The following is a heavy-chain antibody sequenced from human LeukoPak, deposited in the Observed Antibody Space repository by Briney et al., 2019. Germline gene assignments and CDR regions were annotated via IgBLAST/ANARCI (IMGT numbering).Heavy chain of an antibody. D-gene: IGHD2-2*01. J-gene: IGHJ3*02. V-gene: IGHV3-30*02. CDR2: MQYDGSDI. CDR1: GFTFSNYG. CDR3: AKDKPIIVLPTAVDAFDI. Sequence: GGSLRLSCVASGFTFSNYGTHWVRQAPDKGLEWVTFMQYDGSDIFYADSVRGRFTISRDNSKNTVFLQMNSLRAEDTAVYYCAKDKPIIVLPTAVDAFDIWGQGTVVTVSS.